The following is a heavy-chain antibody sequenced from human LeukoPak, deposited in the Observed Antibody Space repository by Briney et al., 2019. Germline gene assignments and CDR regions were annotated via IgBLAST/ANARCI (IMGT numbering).Heavy chain of an antibody. D-gene: IGHD6-6*01. CDR3: TRDDIATRYFDY. V-gene: IGHV1-69*05. CDR1: GGTFSDYA. CDR2: FIPVLGTA. Sequence: SVRVSCKAFGGTFSDYAISWVRQAPGQGLEWVGGFIPVLGTANFARNFQGRVTITTDESTNTAYMELSALRSDDTAVYYCTRDDIATRYFDYWGQGTLVTVSS. J-gene: IGHJ4*02.